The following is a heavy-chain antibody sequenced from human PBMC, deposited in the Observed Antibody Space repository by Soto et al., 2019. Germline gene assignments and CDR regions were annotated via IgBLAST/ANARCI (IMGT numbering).Heavy chain of an antibody. Sequence: EVQLVESGGGLVQPGGSLRLSCAASGFTFSSYWMHWVRQAPGKGLVWVSRINSDGSSTSYADSVKGRFTISSDNAKNTLYLQMNSLRAEDTAVYYCARVVGYCSSTSCPPPWFDPWGQGTLVTVAS. J-gene: IGHJ5*02. CDR2: INSDGSST. CDR1: GFTFSSYW. D-gene: IGHD2-2*01. CDR3: ARVVGYCSSTSCPPPWFDP. V-gene: IGHV3-74*01.